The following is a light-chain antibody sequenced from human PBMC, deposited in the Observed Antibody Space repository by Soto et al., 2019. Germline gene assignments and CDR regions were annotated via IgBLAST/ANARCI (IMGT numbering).Light chain of an antibody. CDR3: QVWDSSSDRSYV. V-gene: IGLV3-21*04. Sequence: SYELTQPPSVSVAPGETARITCGGNNIGSKTVHWYQQKPGQAPVLVIYYDSRRSSGIPERFSGSNSANTATLTISRVEAGDEVDYYCQVWDSSSDRSYVFGTGTKLTVL. J-gene: IGLJ1*01. CDR1: NIGSKT. CDR2: YDS.